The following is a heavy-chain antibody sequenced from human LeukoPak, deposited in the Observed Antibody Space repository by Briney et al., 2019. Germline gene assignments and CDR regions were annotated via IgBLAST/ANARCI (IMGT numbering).Heavy chain of an antibody. D-gene: IGHD6-6*01. CDR3: ARDYSQLGRFDP. V-gene: IGHV4-59*01. CDR1: GDSISSYY. J-gene: IGHJ5*02. Sequence: SETLSLTCTVSGDSISSYYWSWIRQPPGKGLEWIGDIYYSGSTNYNPSLKSRVTISVDTSKNQFSLKLSSVTAADTAVYYCARDYSQLGRFDPWGQGTLVTVSS. CDR2: IYYSGST.